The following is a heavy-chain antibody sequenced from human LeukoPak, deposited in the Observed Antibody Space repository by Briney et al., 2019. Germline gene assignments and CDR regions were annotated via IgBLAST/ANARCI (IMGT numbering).Heavy chain of an antibody. Sequence: GASVKVSCKASGYTFTSYGISWVRQAPGQGLEWMGWINPNSGGTNYAQKFQGRVTMTRDTSISTAYMELSRLRSDDTAVYYCASDRGTGNAFDIWGQGTMVTVSS. CDR3: ASDRGTGNAFDI. CDR2: INPNSGGT. D-gene: IGHD1-1*01. CDR1: GYTFTSYG. V-gene: IGHV1-2*02. J-gene: IGHJ3*02.